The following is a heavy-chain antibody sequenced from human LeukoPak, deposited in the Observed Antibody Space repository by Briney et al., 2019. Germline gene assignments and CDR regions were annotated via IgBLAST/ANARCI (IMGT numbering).Heavy chain of an antibody. V-gene: IGHV4-4*02. CDR2: IYHSGST. Sequence: PSETLSLTCAVSGDSISSSYWWTWVRQPPGRGLEWIGEIYHSGSTNYNPSLKSRVTISVDTSKNQFSLKLSSVTAADTAVYYCARDRARWSNYYYYYGMDVWGQGTTVTVSS. CDR3: ARDRARWSNYYYYYGMDV. J-gene: IGHJ6*02. D-gene: IGHD4-23*01. CDR1: GDSISSSYW.